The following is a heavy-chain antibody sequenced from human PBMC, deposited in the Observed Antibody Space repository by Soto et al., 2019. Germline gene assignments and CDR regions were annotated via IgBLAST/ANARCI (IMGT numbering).Heavy chain of an antibody. J-gene: IGHJ4*02. CDR1: GYRFTNYY. Sequence: QVQLVQSGAEVKKPGASVRVSCEASGYRFTNYYIHWVRQAPGQGLEWMGRMNIDTGGTTFAQNFQGRVTKTRDTSISTAYMELSSVKSDDTAIYYCARDGNFAFRGYSFAFDLWGQGTLVTVSS. D-gene: IGHD5-18*01. CDR2: MNIDTGGT. V-gene: IGHV1-2*06. CDR3: ARDGNFAFRGYSFAFDL.